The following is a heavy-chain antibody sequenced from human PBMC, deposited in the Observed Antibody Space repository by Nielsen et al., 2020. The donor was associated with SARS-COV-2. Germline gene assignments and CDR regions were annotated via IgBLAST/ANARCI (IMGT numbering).Heavy chain of an antibody. CDR1: GDSISSGGYS. V-gene: IGHV4-30-2*01. J-gene: IGHJ4*02. D-gene: IGHD4-17*01. CDR3: ARVVTYTDYAFDS. CDR2: IYHSGSP. Sequence: SQTLSLTGAVSGDSISSGGYSWSWIRQPPGKGLEWIGYIYHSGSPYYNPSLKSRVTMSVDTSKNQFSLKLSSVTAADTAVYFCARVVTYTDYAFDSWGPGTSVTVSS.